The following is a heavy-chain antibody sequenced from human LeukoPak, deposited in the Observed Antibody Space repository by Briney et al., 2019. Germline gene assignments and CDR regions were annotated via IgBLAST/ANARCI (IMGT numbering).Heavy chain of an antibody. CDR3: AKAVDGRGYYFERGADF. J-gene: IGHJ4*02. CDR1: GFTFNSYA. Sequence: GGSLRLSCAASGFTFNSYAMSWVRQGPRKGLEWVSGISGSGGTTYYADSVKGRFTVSRDNSKNTLYLQMSSLRAEDTAVYFCAKAVDGRGYYFERGADFWGQGTMVTVSS. V-gene: IGHV3-23*01. D-gene: IGHD3-22*01. CDR2: ISGSGGTT.